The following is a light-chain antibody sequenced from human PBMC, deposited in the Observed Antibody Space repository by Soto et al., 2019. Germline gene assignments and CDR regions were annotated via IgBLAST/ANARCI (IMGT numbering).Light chain of an antibody. Sequence: EIVLTQSPGTLSLSPGERATLSCRASQSVSSSYLAWYQQKPGQAPRLLLYGASTRATGIPVRFSGSGTGTEFTLTISSLQSEDFAIYYCQQYNNWPPVTFGQGTKVDIK. CDR3: QQYNNWPPVT. J-gene: IGKJ1*01. CDR2: GAS. CDR1: QSVSSSY. V-gene: IGKV3-15*01.